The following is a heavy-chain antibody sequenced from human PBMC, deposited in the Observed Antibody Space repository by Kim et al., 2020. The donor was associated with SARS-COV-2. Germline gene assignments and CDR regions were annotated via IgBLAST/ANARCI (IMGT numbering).Heavy chain of an antibody. V-gene: IGHV7-4-1*02. D-gene: IGHD3-10*01. CDR2: INTNTGNP. J-gene: IGHJ5*02. CDR3: AVGVWARDMVRGVITWFAP. CDR1: GYTFTNYA. Sequence: ASVKVSCKASGYTFTNYAMNWVRQAPGQGLEWMGWINTNTGNPTYAQGFTGRFVFSFDTSVSTAYLQISSLKAEDTAVDYCAVGVWARDMVRGVITWFAPWGQGTLVTVSS.